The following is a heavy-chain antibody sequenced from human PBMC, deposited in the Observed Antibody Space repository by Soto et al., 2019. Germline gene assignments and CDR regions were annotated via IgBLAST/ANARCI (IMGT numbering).Heavy chain of an antibody. D-gene: IGHD2-15*01. CDR3: AREREIWRSGGSCYYGQCQWFDP. V-gene: IGHV4-59*01. CDR1: GGSISSYY. CDR2: IYYSGST. J-gene: IGHJ5*02. Sequence: PSETLSLTCTVSGGSISSYYWSWIRQPPGKGLEWIGYIYYSGSTNYNPSLKSRVTISVDTSKNQFSLKLSSVTAADTAVYYCAREREIWRSGGSCYYGQCQWFDPWGQGTMVTVSS.